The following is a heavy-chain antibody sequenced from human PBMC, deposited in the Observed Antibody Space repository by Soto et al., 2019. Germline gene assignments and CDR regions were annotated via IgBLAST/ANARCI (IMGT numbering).Heavy chain of an antibody. Sequence: GASVKVSCKASGGTFSSYAISWVRQAPGQGLEWMGGIIPIFGTANYAQKFQGRVTITADESTSTAYMELSSLRSEDTAVYYCASIKDSSGYYTFDYWGQGTLVTAPQ. J-gene: IGHJ4*02. D-gene: IGHD3-22*01. V-gene: IGHV1-69*13. CDR2: IIPIFGTA. CDR1: GGTFSSYA. CDR3: ASIKDSSGYYTFDY.